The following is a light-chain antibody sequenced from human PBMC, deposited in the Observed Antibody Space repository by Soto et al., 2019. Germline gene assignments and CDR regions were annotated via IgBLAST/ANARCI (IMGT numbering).Light chain of an antibody. V-gene: IGKV3-15*01. CDR3: QQYNNWHPWT. CDR2: GAS. Sequence: EIVVTQSPTTLTVSPCKMATLSCRASQSVSSNVAWYHHNPGQAPRLLSYGASTRATGMPARFSGSGSGTELTTPISSMQSADFAASYCQQYNNWHPWTFGQGTKVDIK. CDR1: QSVSSN. J-gene: IGKJ1*01.